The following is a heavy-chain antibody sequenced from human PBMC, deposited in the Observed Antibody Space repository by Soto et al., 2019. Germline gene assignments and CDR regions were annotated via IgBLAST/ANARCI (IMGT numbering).Heavy chain of an antibody. V-gene: IGHV1-69*02. CDR3: ARAGNSGYDPYYFDY. J-gene: IGHJ4*02. D-gene: IGHD5-12*01. CDR1: GGTFSSYT. Sequence: QVQLVQSGAEVKKPGSSVKVSCKASGGTFSSYTISWVRQAPGQGLEWMGRIIPILGIANYAQKFQGRVTITADQSTSTAYMELSSLRSDDTAVYYCARAGNSGYDPYYFDYWGQGTLVTVSS. CDR2: IIPILGIA.